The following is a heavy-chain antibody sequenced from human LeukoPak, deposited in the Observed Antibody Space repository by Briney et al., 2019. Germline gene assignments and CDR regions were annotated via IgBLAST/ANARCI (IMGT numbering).Heavy chain of an antibody. D-gene: IGHD3-16*01. CDR3: AKDSYDYPWSYFDY. V-gene: IGHV3-23*01. CDR1: GFTFSSYA. CDR2: ISGSGGST. Sequence: GGSLRLYCAASGFTFSSYAMSWVRQAPGKGLEWVSAISGSGGSTYYADSVKGRFTISRDNSKNTLYLQMNSLRAEDTAVYYCAKDSYDYPWSYFDYWGQGTLVTVSS. J-gene: IGHJ4*02.